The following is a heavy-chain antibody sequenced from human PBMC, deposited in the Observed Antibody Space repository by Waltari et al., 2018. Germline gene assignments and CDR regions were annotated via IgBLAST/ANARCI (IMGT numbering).Heavy chain of an antibody. D-gene: IGHD6-13*01. Sequence: QVQLQQWGAGLLKPSETLSLTCAVYGGSFSGYYWSWIRQPPGKGLEWIGEINHSGSTNDNPSLKSRVTISVDTSKNQFSLKLSSVTAADTAVYYCARAGYSTSWSTRGWFDPWGQGTLVTVSS. J-gene: IGHJ5*02. CDR2: INHSGST. CDR1: GGSFSGYY. V-gene: IGHV4-34*01. CDR3: ARAGYSTSWSTRGWFDP.